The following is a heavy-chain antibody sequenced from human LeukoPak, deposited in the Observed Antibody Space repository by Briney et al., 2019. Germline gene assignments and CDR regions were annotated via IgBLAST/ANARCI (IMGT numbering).Heavy chain of an antibody. D-gene: IGHD3-10*01. CDR1: GFTFDDYA. CDR3: AKGSITMVRGVLNWFDP. V-gene: IGHV3-9*01. CDR2: ISWNSGSI. J-gene: IGHJ5*02. Sequence: PGGSLRLSCAASGFTFDDYAMHWVRHAPGKGLEWVSGISWNSGSIGYADSVKGRFTISRDNAKNSLYLQMNSLRAEDTALYYCAKGSITMVRGVLNWFDPWGQGTLVTVSS.